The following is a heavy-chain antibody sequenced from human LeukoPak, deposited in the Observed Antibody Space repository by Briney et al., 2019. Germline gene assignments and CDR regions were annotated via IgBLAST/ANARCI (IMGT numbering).Heavy chain of an antibody. V-gene: IGHV3-21*01. CDR3: ARVKGRYYGSGSYSRDY. D-gene: IGHD3-10*01. Sequence: PGGSLRLSCAASRFTFSSYAMHWVRQAPGKGLEWVSSISSSSSYIYYADSVKGRFTISRDNAKNSLYLQMNSLRAEDTAVYYCARVKGRYYGSGSYSRDYWGQGTLVTVSS. CDR2: ISSSSSYI. CDR1: RFTFSSYA. J-gene: IGHJ4*02.